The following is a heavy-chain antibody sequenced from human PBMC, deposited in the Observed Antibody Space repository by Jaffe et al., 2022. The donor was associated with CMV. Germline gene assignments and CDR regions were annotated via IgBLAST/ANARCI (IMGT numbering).Heavy chain of an antibody. Sequence: EVQLLESGGGLVQPGGSLRLSCAASGFTFSTYAMTWVRQAPGKGLEWVSTVSGDGGSTYYADSVEGRFTISRDNSKNTLYLQMNSLRAEDTAVYYCAKPSPYGDRYYFDYWGQATPVTVSS. D-gene: IGHD4-17*01. J-gene: IGHJ4*02. CDR2: VSGDGGST. CDR3: AKPSPYGDRYYFDY. V-gene: IGHV3-23*01. CDR1: GFTFSTYA.